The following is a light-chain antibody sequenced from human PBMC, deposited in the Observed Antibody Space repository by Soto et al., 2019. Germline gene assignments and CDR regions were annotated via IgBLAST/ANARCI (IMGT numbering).Light chain of an antibody. CDR3: QQYNNWPPYT. Sequence: EIVMTQSPATLSLSPGERATLSCRASQSVSSNLAWFQQTPGQAPRLLIYGASTRATGIPARFSGSGSGTEFTLTISSLQSEDFAVYYCQQYNNWPPYTFGQGTKLEIK. J-gene: IGKJ2*01. CDR2: GAS. CDR1: QSVSSN. V-gene: IGKV3-15*01.